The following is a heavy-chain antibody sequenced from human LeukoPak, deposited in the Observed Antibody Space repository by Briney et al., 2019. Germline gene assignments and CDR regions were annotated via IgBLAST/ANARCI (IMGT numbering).Heavy chain of an antibody. J-gene: IGHJ5*02. Sequence: ASVKVSCKASGYTFTDYYIHWVRQAPGQGLEWMGRINPNTGGTNYAQRFQDRVSMTRDRSISTAYMDLNRLTSGDTAVYYCARDQGDGGNSFDPWGQGTLVTV. CDR3: ARDQGDGGNSFDP. CDR2: INPNTGGT. CDR1: GYTFTDYY. V-gene: IGHV1-2*06. D-gene: IGHD4-23*01.